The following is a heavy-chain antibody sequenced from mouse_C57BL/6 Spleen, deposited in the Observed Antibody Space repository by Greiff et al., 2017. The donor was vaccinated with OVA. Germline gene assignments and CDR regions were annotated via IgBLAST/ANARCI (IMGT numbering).Heavy chain of an antibody. J-gene: IGHJ4*01. CDR2: INPNNGGT. CDR1: GYTFTDYN. CDR3: ARRGTTIYKGNYSAMDY. D-gene: IGHD2-1*01. Sequence: EVQLQQSGPELVKPGASVKIPCKASGYTFTDYNMDWVKQSHGKSLEWIGDINPNNGGTIYNQKFKGKATLTVDKYSSTAYMELRSLSSEGTAVYYCARRGTTIYKGNYSAMDYWGQGTSVTVSS. V-gene: IGHV1-18*01.